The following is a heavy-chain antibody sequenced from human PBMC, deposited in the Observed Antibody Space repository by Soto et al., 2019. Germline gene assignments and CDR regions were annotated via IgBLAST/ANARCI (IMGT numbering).Heavy chain of an antibody. CDR2: MNMDGSRT. CDR3: VRGDGDRYDGHGYLGRH. J-gene: IGHJ4*02. CDR1: GFTFSIYW. Sequence: EVQLVESGGGLVQPGGSLRLSCAASGFTFSIYWMHWVRQAPGKGLVWVSRMNMDGSRTSYADFAKGRFTISRDDAKSTVCLQMSELRAEDTAVYYCVRGDGDRYDGHGYLGRHWGQGTLVTVSS. V-gene: IGHV3-74*01. D-gene: IGHD3-22*01.